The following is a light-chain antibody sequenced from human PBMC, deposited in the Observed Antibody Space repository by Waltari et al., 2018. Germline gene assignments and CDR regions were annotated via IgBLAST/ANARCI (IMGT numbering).Light chain of an antibody. V-gene: IGKV1-5*03. Sequence: DIQMTQSPSSLSASVGDRVTITCRASQGISNWLAWYQQTPGTALILLIYKASILKSGVPSRFSGSGSGTQFTLTISSLQPGDFATYYCQQYNTYSSFGQGTKLEIK. CDR3: QQYNTYSS. CDR2: KAS. CDR1: QGISNW. J-gene: IGKJ2*01.